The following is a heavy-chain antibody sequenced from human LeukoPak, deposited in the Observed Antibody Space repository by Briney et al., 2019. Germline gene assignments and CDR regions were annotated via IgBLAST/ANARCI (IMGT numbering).Heavy chain of an antibody. CDR2: FDPEDGET. V-gene: IGHV1-24*01. Sequence: ASVKVSCKVSGYTLTELSMHWVRQAPGKGLEWMGGFDPEDGETIYAQKFQGRVTMTEDTSTDTAYMELSSLRSEDTAVYYCATGIVGLDAFDIWGQGTMVTVSS. CDR1: GYTLTELS. CDR3: ATGIVGLDAFDI. D-gene: IGHD1-26*01. J-gene: IGHJ3*02.